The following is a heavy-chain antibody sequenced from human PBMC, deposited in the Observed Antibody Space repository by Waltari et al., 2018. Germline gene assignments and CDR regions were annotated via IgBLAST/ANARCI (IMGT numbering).Heavy chain of an antibody. CDR2: IYYSGST. D-gene: IGHD6-19*01. CDR1: GGSISSSSYY. CDR3: ARSSSDWYYLDY. J-gene: IGHJ4*02. V-gene: IGHV4-39*01. Sequence: QLQLQESGPGLVKPSETLSLTCTVSGGSISSSSYYWGWIRQPPGKGLEWIGSIYYSGSTYYNPSLKSRVTISVDTSKNQFSLKLSSVTAADTAVYYCARSSSDWYYLDYWGQGTLVTVSS.